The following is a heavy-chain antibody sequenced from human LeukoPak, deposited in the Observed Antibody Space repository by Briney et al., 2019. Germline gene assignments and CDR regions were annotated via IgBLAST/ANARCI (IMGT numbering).Heavy chain of an antibody. CDR2: NYYSGIT. Sequence: SETLSLTCTVSGGSISSYYWSWIRQPPGKGLEWIGYNYYSGITNYNPSLKSRVTISIDTSKNQFSLQLSSVTAADTAVYYCARHGGTGTTGPWFDPWGQGTLVTVSS. V-gene: IGHV4-59*08. CDR3: ARHGGTGTTGPWFDP. CDR1: GGSISSYY. D-gene: IGHD1-1*01. J-gene: IGHJ5*02.